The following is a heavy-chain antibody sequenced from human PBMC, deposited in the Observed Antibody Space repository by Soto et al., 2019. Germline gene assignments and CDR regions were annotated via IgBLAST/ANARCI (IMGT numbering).Heavy chain of an antibody. CDR3: GRDFGSGHGDF. CDR2: IDPSDSYT. Sequence: PGESLKISCQTPQDFLTIPNWITWVRQRPGKGLEWVGRIDPSDSYTTYNPSLKGHVILSFDKSINTGFLQWTSLKASDTALYFCGRDFGSGHGDFWSQGNLVTVSS. V-gene: IGHV5-10-1*01. CDR1: QDFLTIPNW. J-gene: IGHJ4*02. D-gene: IGHD3-3*01.